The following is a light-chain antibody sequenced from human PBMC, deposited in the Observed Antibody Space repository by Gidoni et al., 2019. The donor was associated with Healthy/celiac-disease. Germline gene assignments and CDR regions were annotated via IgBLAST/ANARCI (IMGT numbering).Light chain of an antibody. CDR3: QQYDNLPGYT. J-gene: IGKJ2*01. Sequence: DIQMTQSPSSLSASVGDRVTITCQASQDISNYLNWYQQKPGKAPKLRIYDASNLETGVPSRFSGSGSGTDFTFTISSLQPEDIATYYCQQYDNLPGYTFGQXTKLEIK. V-gene: IGKV1-33*01. CDR1: QDISNY. CDR2: DAS.